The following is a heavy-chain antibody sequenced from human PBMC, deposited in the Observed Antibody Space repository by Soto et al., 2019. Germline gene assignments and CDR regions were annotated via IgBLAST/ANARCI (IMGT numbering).Heavy chain of an antibody. Sequence: VQVLDSGGGLVQPGGSQRLSCEASGFTFSNYAMSWVRQAPGKGLEWVSTISATGSTLYADSVKGRFTISRDNSKHTVYLQMNLLRAEDTAVYYCAKVSNKWAVAQRGYFDYWGQGTLVTVSS. J-gene: IGHJ4*02. CDR2: ISATGST. V-gene: IGHV3-23*01. D-gene: IGHD6-19*01. CDR3: AKVSNKWAVAQRGYFDY. CDR1: GFTFSNYA.